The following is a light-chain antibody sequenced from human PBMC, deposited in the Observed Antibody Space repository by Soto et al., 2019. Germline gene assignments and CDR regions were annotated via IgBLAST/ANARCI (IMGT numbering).Light chain of an antibody. Sequence: QSVLTHPRSVSGSPGQSVTISCTGSSSDVGDYNYVSWYQQHPGKVPKLMIYDVTKRPSGVPDRFSGSKSGNTASLIISGLQAEDEADYYCCSFAGSNTLYVFGTGTKVTVL. CDR3: CSFAGSNTLYV. CDR2: DVT. V-gene: IGLV2-11*01. J-gene: IGLJ1*01. CDR1: SSDVGDYNY.